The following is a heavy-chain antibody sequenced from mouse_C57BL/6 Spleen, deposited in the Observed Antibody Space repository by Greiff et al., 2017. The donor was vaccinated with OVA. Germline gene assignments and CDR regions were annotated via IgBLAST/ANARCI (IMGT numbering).Heavy chain of an antibody. CDR2: IYPGSGNT. CDR3: ARTITTVEGAMDY. Sequence: VQLQQSGAELVRPGASVKLSCKASGYTFTDYYINWVKQRPGQGLEWIARIYPGSGNTYYNEKFKGKATLTAEKSSSTAYMQLSSLTSEDSAVYFCARTITTVEGAMDYWGQGTSVTVSS. D-gene: IGHD1-1*01. J-gene: IGHJ4*01. CDR1: GYTFTDYY. V-gene: IGHV1-76*01.